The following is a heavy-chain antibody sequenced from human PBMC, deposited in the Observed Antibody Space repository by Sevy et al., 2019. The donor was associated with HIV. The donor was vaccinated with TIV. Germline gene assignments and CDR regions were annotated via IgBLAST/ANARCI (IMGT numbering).Heavy chain of an antibody. V-gene: IGHV1-18*01. CDR1: GYTFTSYG. J-gene: IGHJ4*02. CDR2: ISAYSGNT. Sequence: ASVKVSCQTSGYTFTSYGISWVRQPPGQGLEWMGWISAYSGNTNYAEKLQGRVNMTTDTSTSTAYMELRSLRSDDTAVYYCARGTTVSPEPFGYWGQGTLVTVSS. D-gene: IGHD3-16*01. CDR3: ARGTTVSPEPFGY.